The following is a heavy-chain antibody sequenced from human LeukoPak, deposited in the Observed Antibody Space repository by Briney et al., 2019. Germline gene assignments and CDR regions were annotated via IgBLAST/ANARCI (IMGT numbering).Heavy chain of an antibody. CDR2: MSPKSANT. V-gene: IGHV1-8*03. Sequence: ASVKVSCKASGYTFTGYYMHWVRQAPGQGLEWMGWMSPKSANTGYAQQFQGRVTITRDTSISTAYMELSSLTSEDTAVYYCARTPPRGLIDYWGQGTLVTVSS. J-gene: IGHJ4*02. D-gene: IGHD3-16*01. CDR1: GYTFTGYY. CDR3: ARTPPRGLIDY.